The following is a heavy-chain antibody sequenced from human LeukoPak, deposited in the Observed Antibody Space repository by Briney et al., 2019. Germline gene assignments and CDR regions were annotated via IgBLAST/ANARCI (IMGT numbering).Heavy chain of an antibody. CDR1: GYTFTSYD. J-gene: IGHJ4*02. V-gene: IGHV1-8*03. D-gene: IGHD1-26*01. Sequence: ASVKVSCKASGYTFTSYDINWVRQATGQGLEWMGWMNPNSGNTGYAQKFQGRVTITADESTSTAYMELSSLRSEDTAVYYCASFPRIVGATPSFGYWGQGTLVTVSS. CDR3: ASFPRIVGATPSFGY. CDR2: MNPNSGNT.